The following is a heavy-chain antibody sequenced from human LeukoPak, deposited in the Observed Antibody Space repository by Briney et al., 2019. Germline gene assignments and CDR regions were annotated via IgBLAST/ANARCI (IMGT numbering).Heavy chain of an antibody. V-gene: IGHV4-38-2*01. J-gene: IGHJ6*03. D-gene: IGHD7-27*01. Sequence: SETLSLTCAVSGYSISSGYYWGWIRQPPGKGLEWIGSIYHSGSTYYNPSLKSRVTISVDTSKNPFSLKLRSVTAADTAVYYCARHTSPNWGSPYYYYMDVWGKGTTVTVSS. CDR3: ARHTSPNWGSPYYYYMDV. CDR1: GYSISSGYY. CDR2: IYHSGST.